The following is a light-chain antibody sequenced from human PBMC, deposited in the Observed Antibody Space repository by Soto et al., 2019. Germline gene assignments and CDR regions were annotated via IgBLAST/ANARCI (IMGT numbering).Light chain of an antibody. CDR2: EGS. CDR3: CSSAGSGTFYV. J-gene: IGLJ1*01. CDR1: SSDVGSYNL. V-gene: IGLV2-23*01. Sequence: QSVLTQYASVSGSPGQSITISCTGTSSDVGSYNLVSWYQQHPGKAPKLMIYEGSKRPSGVSNRFSGSKSGNTASLTISGLQAEDEADYYCCSSAGSGTFYVFGTGTKVTVL.